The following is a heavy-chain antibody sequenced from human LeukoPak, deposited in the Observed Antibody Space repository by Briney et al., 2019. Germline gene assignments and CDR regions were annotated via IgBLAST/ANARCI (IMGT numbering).Heavy chain of an antibody. Sequence: PGRSLRLSYAASGFTFSSYGMHWVRQAPGKGLEWVAVISYDGSNKYYADSVKGRFTISRDNSKNTLYLQMNSLRAEDTAVYYCAKGGKYQLLPFDYWGQGTLVTVSS. D-gene: IGHD2-2*01. V-gene: IGHV3-30*18. CDR1: GFTFSSYG. CDR3: AKGGKYQLLPFDY. CDR2: ISYDGSNK. J-gene: IGHJ4*02.